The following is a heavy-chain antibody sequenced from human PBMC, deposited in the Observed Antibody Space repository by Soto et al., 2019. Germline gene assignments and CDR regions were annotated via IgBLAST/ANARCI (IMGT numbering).Heavy chain of an antibody. CDR2: IYYSGST. V-gene: IGHV4-31*03. CDR3: ARSIAVAGPSLDYYGMDV. D-gene: IGHD6-19*01. J-gene: IGHJ6*02. CDR1: GGAISSGGYY. Sequence: QVQLQASGPGLVKPSQTLSLTCTVSGGAISSGGYYWSWIRQHPGKVLAWIGYIYYSGSTYYNPSLKSRVTISVDTSKNQFALTLSSVTAADTAVYYCARSIAVAGPSLDYYGMDVSGQGTTVTVAS.